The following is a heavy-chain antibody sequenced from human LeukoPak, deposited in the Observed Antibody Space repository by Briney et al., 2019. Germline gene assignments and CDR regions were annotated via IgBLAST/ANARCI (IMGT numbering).Heavy chain of an antibody. Sequence: ASVKVSCKASGGTFSSYAISWVRQAPGQGLEWMRGIIPIFGTANYAQKFQGRVTITADKSTSTAYMELSSLRSEDTAVYYCARDYCSGGSCHYYNWFDPWGQGTLVTVSS. CDR1: GGTFSSYA. CDR2: IIPIFGTA. D-gene: IGHD2-15*01. V-gene: IGHV1-69*06. J-gene: IGHJ5*02. CDR3: ARDYCSGGSCHYYNWFDP.